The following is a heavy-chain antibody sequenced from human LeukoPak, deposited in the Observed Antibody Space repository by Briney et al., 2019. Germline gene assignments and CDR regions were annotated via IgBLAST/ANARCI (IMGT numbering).Heavy chain of an antibody. CDR2: ISYDGSNK. V-gene: IGHV3-30-3*01. CDR1: GFTFSIYA. J-gene: IGHJ5*02. CDR3: ARDIAAAGTGWFDP. Sequence: PGGSLRLSCAASGFTFSIYAMHWGRQAPGTGLEWVAVISYDGSNKYYADSVKGRSTISRDNSKNTLYLQMNSLRAEDTAVYYCARDIAAAGTGWFDPWGQGTLVTVSS. D-gene: IGHD6-13*01.